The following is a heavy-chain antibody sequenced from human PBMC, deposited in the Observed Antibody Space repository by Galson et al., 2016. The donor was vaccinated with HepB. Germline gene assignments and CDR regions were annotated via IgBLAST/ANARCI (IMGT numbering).Heavy chain of an antibody. CDR3: ARAQDYYGSGKGDYGMDV. Sequence: SLRLSCAASGFTFSSYSMNWVRQAPGKGLEWVSYISSSSSIIYYADSVKGRFTTSRDNAKDSLYLQMNSLRDEDTAVYYCARAQDYYGSGKGDYGMDVWGQGTTVTVSS. V-gene: IGHV3-48*02. J-gene: IGHJ6*02. D-gene: IGHD3-10*01. CDR2: ISSSSSII. CDR1: GFTFSSYS.